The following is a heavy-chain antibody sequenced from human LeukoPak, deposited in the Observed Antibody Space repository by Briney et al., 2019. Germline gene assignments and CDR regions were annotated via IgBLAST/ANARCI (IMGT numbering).Heavy chain of an antibody. V-gene: IGHV1-18*01. CDR1: GYTFTSYG. CDR2: ISAYNGNT. CDR3: AREKGELLFLASSWFDP. J-gene: IGHJ5*02. D-gene: IGHD1-26*01. Sequence: VASVKLSCKASGYTFTSYGISWVRQAPGQGLEWMGWISAYNGNTNYAQKLQGRVTMTTDTSTSTAYMELRSLRSDDTAVYYCAREKGELLFLASSWFDPWGQGTLVTVSS.